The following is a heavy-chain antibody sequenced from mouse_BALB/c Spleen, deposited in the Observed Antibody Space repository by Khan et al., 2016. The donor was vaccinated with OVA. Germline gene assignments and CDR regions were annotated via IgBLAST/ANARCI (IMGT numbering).Heavy chain of an antibody. Sequence: QVRLQQSGAELVRPGASVKLSCKTSGYIFTSYWIHWVKQRSGQGLEWIARIYPGTGNTNYNEKFKGKAIVTADKSSSTVYMQLSSLKSEDSAVYFCARYYGNYFDYWGQGTTLTVSS. V-gene: IGHV1S132*01. CDR1: GYIFTSYW. J-gene: IGHJ2*01. D-gene: IGHD2-1*01. CDR3: ARYYGNYFDY. CDR2: IYPGTGNT.